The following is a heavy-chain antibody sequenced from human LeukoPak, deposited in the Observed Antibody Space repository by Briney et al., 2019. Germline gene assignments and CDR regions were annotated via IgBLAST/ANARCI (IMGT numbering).Heavy chain of an antibody. D-gene: IGHD2-15*01. Sequence: PSETLSLTCTVSGGAISSYYWSWIRQPPGQGLEWVAYMFYSGTTNYNPSLRSRVTKSLDTSKNQFSLRLSSVTAADTAVYYCARGRGEVGVAAWDVFDIWGQGTMVTVSS. CDR3: ARGRGEVGVAAWDVFDI. V-gene: IGHV4-59*08. CDR2: MFYSGTT. CDR1: GGAISSYY. J-gene: IGHJ3*02.